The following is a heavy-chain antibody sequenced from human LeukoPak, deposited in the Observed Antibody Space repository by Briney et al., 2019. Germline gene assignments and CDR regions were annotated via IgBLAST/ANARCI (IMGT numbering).Heavy chain of an antibody. V-gene: IGHV3-23*01. CDR3: AKEEGRCDTTSCAPFDY. D-gene: IGHD2-2*01. J-gene: IGHJ4*02. CDR1: GFTFSSYA. Sequence: GGSLRLSCAASGFTFSSYAMGWVRQAPGKGLEWVSAISGSGGSTYYADSVKGRFTISRDNSKNTVYLQMNSLRAEDTAVYYCAKEEGRCDTTSCAPFDYWGQGTLVTVSS. CDR2: ISGSGGST.